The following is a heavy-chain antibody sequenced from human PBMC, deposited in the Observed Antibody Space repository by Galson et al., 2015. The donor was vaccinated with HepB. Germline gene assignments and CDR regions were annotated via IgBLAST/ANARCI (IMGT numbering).Heavy chain of an antibody. Sequence: SLRLSCAASGFTFSSYAMHWVRQAPGKGLEWVAVISYDGSNKYYADSVKGRFTISRDNSKNTLYLQMNSLRAEDTAVYYCARDHSGSLEWLSRHWFDPWGQGTLVTVSS. CDR1: GFTFSSYA. CDR2: ISYDGSNK. CDR3: ARDHSGSLEWLSRHWFDP. J-gene: IGHJ5*02. D-gene: IGHD3-3*01. V-gene: IGHV3-30-3*01.